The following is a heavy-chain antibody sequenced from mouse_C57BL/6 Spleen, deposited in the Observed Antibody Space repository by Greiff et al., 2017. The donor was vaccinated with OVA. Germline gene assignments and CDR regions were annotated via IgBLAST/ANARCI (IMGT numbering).Heavy chain of an antibody. Sequence: LQESGAELVRPGTSVKVSCKASGYAFTNYLIEWVKQRPGQGLEWIGVINPGSGGTNYNEKFKGKATLTADKSSSTAYMQLSSLTSEDSAVYFCAREASSYDYWGQGTTLTVSS. V-gene: IGHV1-54*01. CDR2: INPGSGGT. D-gene: IGHD1-1*01. J-gene: IGHJ2*01. CDR1: GYAFTNYL. CDR3: AREASSYDY.